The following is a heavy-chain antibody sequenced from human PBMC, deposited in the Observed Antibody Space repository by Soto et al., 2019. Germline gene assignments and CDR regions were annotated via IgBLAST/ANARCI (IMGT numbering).Heavy chain of an antibody. V-gene: IGHV3-48*01. D-gene: IGHD6-19*01. J-gene: IGHJ5*02. CDR2: ISSSSITI. Sequence: EVQLVESGGGLVQPGGSLRLSCAASGFTFSSYDMNWVRQAPGKGLEWVSYISSSSITIYYADSVQGRFTISRDNAKNSLYRQMTSLRAEDTAVYYCAGHGGQWLNWVDPWGQGILVTVSS. CDR1: GFTFSSYD. CDR3: AGHGGQWLNWVDP.